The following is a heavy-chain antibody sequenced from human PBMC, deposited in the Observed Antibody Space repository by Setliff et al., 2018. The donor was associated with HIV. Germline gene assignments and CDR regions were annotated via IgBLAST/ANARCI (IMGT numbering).Heavy chain of an antibody. CDR1: GGTFRGFG. Sequence: SVKVSCKASGGTFRGFGISWVVHAPGQGLEWMGQIIPIFGTPRYAQKFQGRVTITADESTSTVYMELSSLRSEDTAVYYCATNPEMATINYYYYYMDVWGKGTTVTVSS. CDR3: ATNPEMATINYYYYYMDV. V-gene: IGHV1-69*13. J-gene: IGHJ6*03. CDR2: IIPIFGTP. D-gene: IGHD5-12*01.